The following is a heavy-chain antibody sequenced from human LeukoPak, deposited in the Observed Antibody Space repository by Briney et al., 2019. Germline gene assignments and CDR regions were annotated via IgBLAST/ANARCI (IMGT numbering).Heavy chain of an antibody. V-gene: IGHV4-34*01. D-gene: IGHD3-9*01. CDR3: ARGPLSALLGYFDWLLLGYFDY. CDR2: INHSGST. CDR1: GGSFSGYY. J-gene: IGHJ4*02. Sequence: SETLSLTCAVYGGSFSGYYWSWIRQPPGKGLEWIGEINHSGSTNYNPSLKSRVTISVDTSKNQFSLKLSSVTAADTAVYYCARGPLSALLGYFDWLLLGYFDYWGQGTLVTVSS.